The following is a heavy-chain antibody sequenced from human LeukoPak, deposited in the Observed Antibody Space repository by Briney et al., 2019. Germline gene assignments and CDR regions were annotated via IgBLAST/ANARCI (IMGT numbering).Heavy chain of an antibody. J-gene: IGHJ5*02. Sequence: ASVKVSCKASGYTFTGYYMHWVRQAPGQGPEGMGWINPNSGGTNDAQKFQGRVTMTRDTSLSTVYMELSRLRSDDTAVYYCATQATSGWHFSWGQGTLVTVSS. CDR2: INPNSGGT. V-gene: IGHV1-2*02. CDR1: GYTFTGYY. D-gene: IGHD6-19*01. CDR3: ATQATSGWHFS.